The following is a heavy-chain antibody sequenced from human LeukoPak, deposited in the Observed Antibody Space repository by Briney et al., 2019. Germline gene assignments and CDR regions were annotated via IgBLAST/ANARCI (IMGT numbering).Heavy chain of an antibody. CDR2: INNGGSDM. CDR1: GFTFISYG. V-gene: IGHV3-74*01. D-gene: IGHD2-21*02. Sequence: PGGSLRLSCAASGFTFISYGMQWVRQAPGKGLVWVSRINNGGSDMSYADSVKGRFTISRDNAKNTLYLQMKSLRAEDTAVYYCARELPREVTLDYWGQGTPLTVSS. CDR3: ARELPREVTLDY. J-gene: IGHJ4*01.